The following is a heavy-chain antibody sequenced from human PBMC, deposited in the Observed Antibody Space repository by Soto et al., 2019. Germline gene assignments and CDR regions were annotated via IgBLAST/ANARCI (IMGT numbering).Heavy chain of an antibody. CDR1: GFTFSTYG. CDR3: AKYRDTARYNWNADF. CDR2: ISFDGGDK. V-gene: IGHV3-30*18. J-gene: IGHJ4*02. D-gene: IGHD1-20*01. Sequence: QEQLMESGGGVVQPGGSLRLSCEVSGFTFSTYGMHWVRQAPGKGLEWVAVISFDGGDKHYVNSLKGRFTISRDNSKNTLYLHRSGMRPDDTAVYYCAKYRDTARYNWNADFWGQGALVTVSS.